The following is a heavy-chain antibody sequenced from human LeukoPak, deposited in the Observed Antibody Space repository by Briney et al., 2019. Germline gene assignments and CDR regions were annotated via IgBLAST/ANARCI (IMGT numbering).Heavy chain of an antibody. J-gene: IGHJ4*02. Sequence: GGSLRLSCAASGFTFSSYSMNWVRQAPGKGLEWVSHITASGTAMFYADSVKGRFTISRDNAKNSLYLQMNSLRDEDTAAYYCASSGSYRFDYWGQGTLVTVS. V-gene: IGHV3-48*02. CDR1: GFTFSSYS. D-gene: IGHD1-26*01. CDR2: ITASGTAM. CDR3: ASSGSYRFDY.